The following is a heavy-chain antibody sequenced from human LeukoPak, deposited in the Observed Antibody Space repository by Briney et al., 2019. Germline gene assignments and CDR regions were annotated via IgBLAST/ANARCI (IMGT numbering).Heavy chain of an antibody. V-gene: IGHV1-8*01. CDR2: MNPNSGNT. CDR1: GYTFTSYD. D-gene: IGHD1-26*01. CDR3: ALARAGDNWFDP. Sequence: GASVKVSCKASGYTFTSYDINWVRQATGQGLEWMGWMNPNSGNTGYAQKFQGRVTMTRNTSISTAYMELSSLRSEDTAVYYCALARAGDNWFDPWGQGTLVTVSS. J-gene: IGHJ5*02.